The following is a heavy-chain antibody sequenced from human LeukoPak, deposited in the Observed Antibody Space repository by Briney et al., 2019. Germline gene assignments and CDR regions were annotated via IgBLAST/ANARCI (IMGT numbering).Heavy chain of an antibody. CDR1: GYTFTSYD. J-gene: IGHJ6*02. CDR3: ARSLPRILVVIAAGYYYGLDV. D-gene: IGHD2-21*01. Sequence: ASVNVSCKASGYTFTSYDINWVRQATGQGLEWMGWMNPNSGNTGYAQKFQGRVTMTRNTSISTAYMELSSLRSEDTAVYYCARSLPRILVVIAAGYYYGLDVWGQGTTVIVSS. CDR2: MNPNSGNT. V-gene: IGHV1-8*01.